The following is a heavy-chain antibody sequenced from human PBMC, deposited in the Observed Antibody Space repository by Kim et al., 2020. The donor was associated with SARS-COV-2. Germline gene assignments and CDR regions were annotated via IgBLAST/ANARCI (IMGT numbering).Heavy chain of an antibody. Sequence: GGSLRLSCAASGFIFSSFAMNWVRQAPGKGLEWVAGISGSGGSTYEADAVKVRFSFSRDNYKNKLYPQMKSHRAEDKAEYYCGKDVDWGK. CDR1: GFIFSSFA. V-gene: IGHV3-23*01. J-gene: IGHJ6*03. CDR2: ISGSGGST. CDR3: GKDVD.